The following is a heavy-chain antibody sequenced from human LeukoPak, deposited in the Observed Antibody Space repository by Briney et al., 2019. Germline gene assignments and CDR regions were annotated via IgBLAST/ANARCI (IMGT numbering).Heavy chain of an antibody. Sequence: SVTVSCTASGGTFSSYAISWVRQAPGQGLEWMGGIVPIFGTANYAQKFQGRVTITADESTSTAYMELSSLRSEDTAVYYCARGGNYYDSSGYPLAFDYWGQGTLVTVSS. D-gene: IGHD3-22*01. CDR1: GGTFSSYA. CDR2: IVPIFGTA. V-gene: IGHV1-69*13. CDR3: ARGGNYYDSSGYPLAFDY. J-gene: IGHJ4*02.